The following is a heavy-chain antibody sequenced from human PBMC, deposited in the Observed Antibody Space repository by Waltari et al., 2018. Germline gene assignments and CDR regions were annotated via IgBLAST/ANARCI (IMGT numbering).Heavy chain of an antibody. J-gene: IGHJ4*02. Sequence: QLQLQESGPGLVKPSETLSLTCTVSGGSISSSSYYWGWIRQPPGKGLEWIGSIYYSGSTYYNPSLKSRVTISVDTSKNQFSLKLSSVTAADTAVYYCARERLGVFGVVIPFDYWGQGTLVTVSS. CDR1: GGSISSSSYY. D-gene: IGHD3-3*01. CDR3: ARERLGVFGVVIPFDY. V-gene: IGHV4-39*02. CDR2: IYYSGST.